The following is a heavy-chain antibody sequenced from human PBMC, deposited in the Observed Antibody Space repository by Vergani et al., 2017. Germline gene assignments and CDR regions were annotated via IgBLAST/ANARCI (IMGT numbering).Heavy chain of an antibody. CDR1: GFTFDDYA. Sequence: EVQLVESGGGVVQPGGSLRLSCAASGFTFDDYAMNWVRQAPGRGLEWVSLISGDGGSTYYAESVKGLFTIYRDNSQNSLYLQMNSLRAEDTALYSCAKDISYGGNPLDYWGQGTLVAVSS. D-gene: IGHD4-23*01. J-gene: IGHJ4*02. V-gene: IGHV3-43*02. CDR3: AKDISYGGNPLDY. CDR2: ISGDGGST.